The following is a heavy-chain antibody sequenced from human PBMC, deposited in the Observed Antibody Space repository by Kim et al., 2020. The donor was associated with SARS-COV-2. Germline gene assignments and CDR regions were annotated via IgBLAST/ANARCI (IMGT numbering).Heavy chain of an antibody. CDR1: GYTLTELS. CDR3: ATLEYCSSTSCPAGV. CDR2: FDPEDGET. J-gene: IGHJ4*02. V-gene: IGHV1-24*01. D-gene: IGHD2-2*01. Sequence: ASVKVSCKVSGYTLTELSMHWVRQAPGKGLEWMGGFDPEDGETIYAQKFQGRVTMTEDTSTDTAYMELSSLRSEDTAVYYCATLEYCSSTSCPAGVWGQGTLVTVSS.